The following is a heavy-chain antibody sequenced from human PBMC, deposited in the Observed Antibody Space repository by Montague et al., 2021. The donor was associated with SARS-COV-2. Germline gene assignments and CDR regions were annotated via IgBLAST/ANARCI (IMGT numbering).Heavy chain of an antibody. J-gene: IGHJ4*02. CDR2: IYYSGST. CDR1: GGSVSSRSYY. V-gene: IGHV4-39*01. Sequence: SETLSLTCTVSGGSVSSRSYYWGRIRQPPGKGLEWIGSIYYSGSTHYNPSLKSRVTISVDTSKDRFSLKLSSVTAADTAVYYCARRGDYGGPRFDYWGQGTLVSVSS. D-gene: IGHD4-23*01. CDR3: ARRGDYGGPRFDY.